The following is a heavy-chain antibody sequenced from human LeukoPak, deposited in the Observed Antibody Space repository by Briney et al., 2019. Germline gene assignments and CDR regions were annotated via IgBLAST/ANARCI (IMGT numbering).Heavy chain of an antibody. V-gene: IGHV1-18*01. CDR3: AREEGGTGEWLLSCDY. CDR2: ISAYNGNT. Sequence: GASVKVSCKASGYTFTDYGISWVRQAPGQGLEWMGWISAYNGNTNYAQKLQGRVTMTTDTSTNTAYMELRSLRSDDTALYYCAREEGGTGEWLLSCDYWGQGTLVTVSS. J-gene: IGHJ4*02. D-gene: IGHD3-3*01. CDR1: GYTFTDYG.